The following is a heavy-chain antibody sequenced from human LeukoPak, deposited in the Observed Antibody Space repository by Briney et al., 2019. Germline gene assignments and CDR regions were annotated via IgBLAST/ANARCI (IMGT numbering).Heavy chain of an antibody. CDR1: GFTFSSYS. D-gene: IGHD3-10*01. CDR2: IKQDGSEK. V-gene: IGHV3-7*01. Sequence: GGSLRLSCAASGFTFSSYSMNWVRQAPGKGLEWLANIKQDGSEKYIVDSAKGRFTLSRDNAKNSLYLQMNSLRAEDTAVYYCARDSVVRGAPEFDYWGQGTLVTVSS. J-gene: IGHJ4*02. CDR3: ARDSVVRGAPEFDY.